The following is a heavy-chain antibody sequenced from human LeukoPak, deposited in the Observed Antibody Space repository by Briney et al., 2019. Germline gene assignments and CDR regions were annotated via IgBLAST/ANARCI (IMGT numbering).Heavy chain of an antibody. CDR1: GFTFSSYS. D-gene: IGHD6-13*01. CDR3: ARGGAAGGIDAFDI. Sequence: GRSLRLSCAASGFTFSSYSMNWVRQAPGKGLEWVSSISSSSSYIYYADSVKGRFTISRDNAKNSLYLQMNSLRAEDTAVYYCARGGAAGGIDAFDIWGQGTMVTVSS. CDR2: ISSSSSYI. J-gene: IGHJ3*02. V-gene: IGHV3-21*01.